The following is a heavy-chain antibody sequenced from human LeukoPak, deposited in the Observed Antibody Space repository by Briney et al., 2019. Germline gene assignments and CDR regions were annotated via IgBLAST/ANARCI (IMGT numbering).Heavy chain of an antibody. CDR1: GYSIANTYY. V-gene: IGHV4-38-2*01. CDR3: ARNVSGGFFND. D-gene: IGHD6-19*01. CDR2: IHHSGSRFERGST. J-gene: IGHJ1*01. Sequence: PSETLSLTCSVSGYSIANTYYWAWIRPSPGKGLEWIGSIHHSGSRFERGSTHYNPSLRSRVTVSADTSKNQFSLTLSGVTAADTAVYFCARNVSGGFFNDWSPGTLVTVSS.